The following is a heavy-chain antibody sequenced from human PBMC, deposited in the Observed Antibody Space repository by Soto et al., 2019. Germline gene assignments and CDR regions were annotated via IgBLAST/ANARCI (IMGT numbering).Heavy chain of an antibody. CDR2: TSSSGST. V-gene: IGHV4-59*08. CDR3: ARTLGNGWFDP. J-gene: IGHJ5*02. Sequence: SETLSLTCAVSAGSISDYNWSWIRLPPGKRLEWIGFTSSSGSTNYNPSLRSRVTMSVDMSENQFSLKLISVTAADTAVYYCARTLGNGWFDPWGRGILVTVS. CDR1: AGSISDYN. D-gene: IGHD7-27*01.